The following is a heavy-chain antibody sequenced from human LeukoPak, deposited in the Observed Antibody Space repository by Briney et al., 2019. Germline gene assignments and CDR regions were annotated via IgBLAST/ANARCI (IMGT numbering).Heavy chain of an antibody. CDR2: ISGSGGST. CDR3: AKTLLAAMVNNWFDP. J-gene: IGHJ5*02. Sequence: GGSLRLSCAASGFTFSSYAMSWFRQAPGKGLEWVSAISGSGGSTYYADSVKGRFTISRDNSKNTLYLQMNSLRAEDTAVYYCAKTLLAAMVNNWFDPWGQGTLVTVSS. D-gene: IGHD5-18*01. CDR1: GFTFSSYA. V-gene: IGHV3-23*01.